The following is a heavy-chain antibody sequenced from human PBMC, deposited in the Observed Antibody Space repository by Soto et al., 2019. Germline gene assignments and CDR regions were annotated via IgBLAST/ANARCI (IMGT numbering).Heavy chain of an antibody. CDR3: ARAPGGYSGYGKDY. V-gene: IGHV1-18*04. CDR2: ISAYNGNT. CDR1: GYTFTSYG. J-gene: IGHJ4*02. D-gene: IGHD5-12*01. Sequence: QVPLVQSGAEVKKPGASVKVSCKASGYTFTSYGISWVRQAPGQGLEWMGWISAYNGNTNYAQKLQDRVTMTTDTSTRTAYMELRGLRSDDTAVYYCARAPGGYSGYGKDYWGQGTLVTVSS.